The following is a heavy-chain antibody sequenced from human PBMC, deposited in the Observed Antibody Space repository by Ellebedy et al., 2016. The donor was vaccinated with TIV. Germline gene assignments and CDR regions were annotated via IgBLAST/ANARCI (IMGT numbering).Heavy chain of an antibody. CDR2: ISILNNFT. CDR1: GYTFTGYS. Sequence: AASVKVSCKSSGYTFTGYSINWVRQAPGQGLEWMGWISILNNFTHYAHNFQDRVTVTADTSSTTTYMELRGLKSDDTATYYCARGAGFAVAGIFDHWGRGTLDTVSS. V-gene: IGHV1-18*01. D-gene: IGHD6-19*01. J-gene: IGHJ4*02. CDR3: ARGAGFAVAGIFDH.